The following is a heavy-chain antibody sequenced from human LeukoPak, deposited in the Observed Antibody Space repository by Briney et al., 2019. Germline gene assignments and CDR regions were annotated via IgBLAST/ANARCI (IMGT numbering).Heavy chain of an antibody. Sequence: NASETLSLTCGVYGGSFSDYNWSWLRQSPEKGLEWIGEINDSGTTHYNPSLQSRVTISVDTANHQFSLRLNSLTAADTAVYFCARGLDLGGLDSWGPGTLVTV. D-gene: IGHD3-10*01. J-gene: IGHJ4*02. CDR2: INDSGTT. CDR3: ARGLDLGGLDS. CDR1: GGSFSDYN. V-gene: IGHV4-34*01.